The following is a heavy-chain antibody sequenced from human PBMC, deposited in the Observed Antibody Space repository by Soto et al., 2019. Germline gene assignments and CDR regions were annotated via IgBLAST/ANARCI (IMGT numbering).Heavy chain of an antibody. Sequence: GGSLRLSCAASGFTFSSYWMSWVRQAPGKGLEWVANIKQDGSEKYYVDSVKGRFTISRDNAKNSLYLQMNSLRAEDTAVYYCARVGAPHYDFWSGYYPDRDAFDIWGQGTMVTVSS. CDR1: GFTFSSYW. J-gene: IGHJ3*02. V-gene: IGHV3-7*01. D-gene: IGHD3-3*01. CDR2: IKQDGSEK. CDR3: ARVGAPHYDFWSGYYPDRDAFDI.